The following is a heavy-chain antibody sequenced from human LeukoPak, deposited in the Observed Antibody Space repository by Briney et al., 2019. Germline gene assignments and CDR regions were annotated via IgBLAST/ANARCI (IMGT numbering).Heavy chain of an antibody. Sequence: SETPSLTCTVSGGSISSYYWSWIRQPPGKGLEWIGYIYYSGSTNYSPSLKSRVTISVDTSKNQFSLKLSSVTAADTAVYYCARHQYSYGDRFDYWGQGTLVTVSS. CDR2: IYYSGST. J-gene: IGHJ4*02. V-gene: IGHV4-59*08. CDR1: GGSISSYY. CDR3: ARHQYSYGDRFDY. D-gene: IGHD5-18*01.